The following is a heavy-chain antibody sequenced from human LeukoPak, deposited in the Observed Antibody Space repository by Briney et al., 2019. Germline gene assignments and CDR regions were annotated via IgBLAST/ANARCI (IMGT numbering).Heavy chain of an antibody. D-gene: IGHD3-3*01. V-gene: IGHV3-48*01. CDR3: ARSTIFGVVVMGRYYYYMDV. CDR2: ISSSSTI. J-gene: IGHJ6*03. Sequence: GGSLRLSCAASGFTFSTYRMNWVRQAPGKGLEWVSYISSSSTIYYADSVKGRFTISRDNAKNSLYLQMNSLRAEDTAVYYCARSTIFGVVVMGRYYYYMDVWGKGTTVTVSS. CDR1: GFTFSTYR.